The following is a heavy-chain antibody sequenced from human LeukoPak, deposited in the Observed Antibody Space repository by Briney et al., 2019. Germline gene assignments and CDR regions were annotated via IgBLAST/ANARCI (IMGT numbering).Heavy chain of an antibody. CDR2: MNSNSGNT. CDR3: AKHTRDPSSSWPYYYYYYIDV. Sequence: ASVKVSCKASGYTFTSYDINWVRQATGQGLEWMGWMNSNSGNTGYAQKFQGRVTMTRNTSISTAYMELSSLRSEDTAVYYCAKHTRDPSSSWPYYYYYYIDVWGKGTTVTVSS. V-gene: IGHV1-8*01. J-gene: IGHJ6*03. D-gene: IGHD6-13*01. CDR1: GYTFTSYD.